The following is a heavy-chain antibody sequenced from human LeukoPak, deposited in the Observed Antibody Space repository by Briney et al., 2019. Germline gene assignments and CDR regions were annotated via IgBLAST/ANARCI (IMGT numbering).Heavy chain of an antibody. Sequence: GGSLRLSCAASGFTFSSYSMNWVRQAPGKGLEWVSSIISSSSSIYYADSVKGRFTISRDNAKNSLYLQMNSLRAEDTAVYYCARVLVATIVNYFDYWGQGTLVTVSS. CDR2: IISSSSSI. J-gene: IGHJ4*02. CDR3: ARVLVATIVNYFDY. CDR1: GFTFSSYS. V-gene: IGHV3-21*01. D-gene: IGHD5-12*01.